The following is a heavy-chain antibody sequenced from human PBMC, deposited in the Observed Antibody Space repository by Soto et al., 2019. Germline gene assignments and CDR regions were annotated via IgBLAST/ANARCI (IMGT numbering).Heavy chain of an antibody. V-gene: IGHV3-33*01. CDR1: GCTFNNYD. D-gene: IGHD3-16*02. J-gene: IGHJ4*02. CDR3: ARDHITNSSRYY. Sequence: AGGSLRLSCAASGCTFNNYDMHWVLQAPGKGLEWVAVIWYDGTDKYYADSVKGRFTISRDNSKNTLYLQMNSLRAEDTAVYYCARDHITNSSRYYWGQGTLVTVSS. CDR2: IWYDGTDK.